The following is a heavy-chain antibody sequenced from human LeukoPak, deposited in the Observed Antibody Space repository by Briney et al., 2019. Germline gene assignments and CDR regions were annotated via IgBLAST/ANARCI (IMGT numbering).Heavy chain of an antibody. D-gene: IGHD4-17*01. Sequence: PGGSLRLSCAASGFTFSNAWMSWVRQAPGKGLEWVGRIKSKTDGGTTDYAAPVKGRFAISRDDSKNTLYLQMNSLKTEDTAVYYCTTDPAVTTGDYWGQGTLVTVSS. J-gene: IGHJ4*02. CDR2: IKSKTDGGTT. V-gene: IGHV3-15*01. CDR1: GFTFSNAW. CDR3: TTDPAVTTGDY.